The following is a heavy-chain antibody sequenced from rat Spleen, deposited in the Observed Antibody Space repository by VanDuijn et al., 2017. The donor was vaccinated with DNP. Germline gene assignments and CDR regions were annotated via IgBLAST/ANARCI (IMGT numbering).Heavy chain of an antibody. Sequence: EVQLVESGGDLVQPGRSLKLSCVASGFTFNKYWMTWIRQVPGKGLEWVAAITSSGGSTYYRDSVKGRFTISRDNATSTLYLQMDSLRSEDTATYYCTTSPASYWGQGVMVTVSS. CDR1: GFTFNKYW. J-gene: IGHJ2*01. CDR2: ITSSGGST. D-gene: IGHD3-8*01. CDR3: TTSPASY. V-gene: IGHV5-31*01.